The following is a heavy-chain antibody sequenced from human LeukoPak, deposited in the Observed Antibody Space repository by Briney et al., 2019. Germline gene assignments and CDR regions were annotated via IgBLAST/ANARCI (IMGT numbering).Heavy chain of an antibody. V-gene: IGHV3-30-3*01. Sequence: GGSLRLSCAASGFTFSSYAMHWVRQAPGKGLEWVAVISYDGSNKYYADSVKGRFTISRDNSKNTLYLQMNSLRAEDTAVYYCARDREGSNAFDIWGQGTMVTVSS. CDR2: ISYDGSNK. J-gene: IGHJ3*02. CDR3: ARDREGSNAFDI. CDR1: GFTFSSYA.